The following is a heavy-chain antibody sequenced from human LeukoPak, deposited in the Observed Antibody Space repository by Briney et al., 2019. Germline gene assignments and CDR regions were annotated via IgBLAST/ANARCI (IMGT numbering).Heavy chain of an antibody. CDR2: ISGNGGST. V-gene: IGHV3-23*01. CDR3: ARGPVVPSATYFFDY. CDR1: GFTFSTYA. J-gene: IGHJ4*02. Sequence: GGSLRLSCAASGFTFSTYAMTWVRQAPGKGLEWVSAISGNGGSTYSADSVKGRFTISRDSSKNTLYLQMNSLTAEDTAVYYCARGPVVPSATYFFDYWGQGTLVVVSS. D-gene: IGHD2-2*01.